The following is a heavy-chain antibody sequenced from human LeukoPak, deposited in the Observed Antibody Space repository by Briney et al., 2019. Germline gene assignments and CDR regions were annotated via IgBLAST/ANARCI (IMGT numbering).Heavy chain of an antibody. J-gene: IGHJ4*02. CDR2: ISGSGGST. Sequence: GGSLRLSCAASGFTFSSYAMSWVRQAPGKGLEWVSAISGSGGSTYYADSVKGRFTISRDNSKNTLYLQMNNLRVEDTAVYFCAREEVKSFDNWGQGTLVTVSS. CDR1: GFTFSSYA. CDR3: AREEVKSFDN. V-gene: IGHV3-23*01.